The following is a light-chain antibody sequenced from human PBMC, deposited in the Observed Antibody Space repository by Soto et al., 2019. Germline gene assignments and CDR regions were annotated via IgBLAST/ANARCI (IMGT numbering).Light chain of an antibody. V-gene: IGLV2-14*01. CDR3: SSYTTSSTLLYV. J-gene: IGLJ1*01. Sequence: QSVLTQPASVSGSPGQSITISCTGTSSDVGGYNSVSWYQQHPGKAPKLMMYEVSNRPSGVSNRFSGSKSGNTASLTISGLQAEDEVDYYCSSYTTSSTLLYVFGTGTKLTVL. CDR2: EVS. CDR1: SSDVGGYNS.